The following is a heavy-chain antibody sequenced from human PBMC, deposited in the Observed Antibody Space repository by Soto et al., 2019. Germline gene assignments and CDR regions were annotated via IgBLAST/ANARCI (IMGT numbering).Heavy chain of an antibody. CDR2: LYDVDGS. CDR3: ASWHEREHAYDV. Sequence: DVPLVESGGGLIQPGESLRLSCAAFGLTVSVKKYVAWVRQAPGKGLEWVSALYDVDGSFYADSVKGRFTTSSDSSKTTVYLQMNGLRPDDTAVYYCASWHEREHAYDVWGQGTTVTVSA. D-gene: IGHD1-1*01. V-gene: IGHV3-53*01. J-gene: IGHJ3*01. CDR1: GLTVSVKKY.